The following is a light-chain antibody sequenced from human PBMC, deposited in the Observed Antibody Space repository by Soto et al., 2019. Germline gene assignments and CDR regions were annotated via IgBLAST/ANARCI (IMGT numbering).Light chain of an antibody. CDR3: QQYKSYSWPT. CDR1: QSISDW. CDR2: KAS. J-gene: IGKJ4*01. V-gene: IGKV1-5*03. Sequence: DIQMTQSPSTLSASVGDRVTITCRASQSISDWLAWYQQKPGKAPKVLLYKASTLESGVPSRFSGSGSGTECTLTISSLQPDDFATYYCQQYKSYSWPTFGGGNKVEVK.